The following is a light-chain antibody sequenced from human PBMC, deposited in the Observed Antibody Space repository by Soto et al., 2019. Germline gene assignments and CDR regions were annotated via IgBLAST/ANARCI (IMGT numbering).Light chain of an antibody. Sequence: ELVMTQSPATLSVSPGERATLSCRASQSVSSNLAWYQQKPGQAPRLLIYGASNRATGIPARFSGSGSGTEFTLTISSLQSEDLALYYWQQYNNWPPITFGQGTRLEI. CDR3: QQYNNWPPIT. J-gene: IGKJ5*01. V-gene: IGKV3-15*01. CDR1: QSVSSN. CDR2: GAS.